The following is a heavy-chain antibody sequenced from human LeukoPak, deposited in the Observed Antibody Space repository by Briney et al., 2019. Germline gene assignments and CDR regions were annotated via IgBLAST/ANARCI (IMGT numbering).Heavy chain of an antibody. CDR2: ISSSGSTI. CDR1: GFTFSSYE. CDR3: ARVSSDCSGGSCYSEKDY. J-gene: IGHJ4*02. V-gene: IGHV3-48*03. D-gene: IGHD2-15*01. Sequence: GGSLRLSCAASGFTFSSYEMNWVRQAPGKGLEWVSYISSSGSTIYYADSVKGRFTISRDNAKNTLYLQMNSLRAEDTALYYCARVSSDCSGGSCYSEKDYWGQGTLVTVSS.